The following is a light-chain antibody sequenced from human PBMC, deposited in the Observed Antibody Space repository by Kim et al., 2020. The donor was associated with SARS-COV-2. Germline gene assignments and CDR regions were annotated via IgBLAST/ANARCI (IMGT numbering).Light chain of an antibody. CDR3: QHYSTTPLT. Sequence: EIVMTQSPATLSVSPGERATLSCRASQSVSTSLAWYQQKPDQAPRLLIYGASTRATGIPARFSGSGSGTEFTLTISSVQSEDFAVYTFQHYSTTPLTFGGGTKVDIK. V-gene: IGKV3-15*01. J-gene: IGKJ4*01. CDR2: GAS. CDR1: QSVSTS.